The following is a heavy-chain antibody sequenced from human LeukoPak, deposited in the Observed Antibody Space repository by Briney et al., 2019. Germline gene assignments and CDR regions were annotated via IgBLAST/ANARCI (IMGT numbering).Heavy chain of an antibody. CDR2: IKQDGSEK. J-gene: IGHJ4*02. CDR3: AREYAVIIPVFDY. V-gene: IGHV3-7*01. D-gene: IGHD3-3*01. Sequence: GGSLRLSCAASGFTFSSAWMSWVRQAPGKGLECVANIKQDGSEKYYVDSVKGRFTISRDNAKNSLYLQMNSLRGEDTAVYYCAREYAVIIPVFDYWGQGTLVTVSS. CDR1: GFTFSSAW.